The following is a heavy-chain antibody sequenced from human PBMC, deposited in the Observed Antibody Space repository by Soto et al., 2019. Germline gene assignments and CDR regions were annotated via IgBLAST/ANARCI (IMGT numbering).Heavy chain of an antibody. CDR2: IYSSGST. Sequence: PSDTLSLTCTVSGGSITGKYWSWIRQPAGKGLEWIGRIYSSGSTNYNPSLKSRVTMSEDTSKNQFSLRLTSVTAADTAMYYCARETYCSSGSCYVADYWGQGTLVTVSS. CDR1: GGSITGKY. V-gene: IGHV4-4*07. D-gene: IGHD2-2*01. J-gene: IGHJ4*02. CDR3: ARETYCSSGSCYVADY.